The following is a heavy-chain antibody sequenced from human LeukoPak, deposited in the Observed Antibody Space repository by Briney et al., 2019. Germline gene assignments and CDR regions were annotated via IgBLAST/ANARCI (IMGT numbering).Heavy chain of an antibody. J-gene: IGHJ4*02. D-gene: IGHD1-26*01. Sequence: RPGGSLRLSCAASGFTFRNYWMSWVRQAPGKGLEWVSAISGSGGSTYYADSVKGRFTISRDNSKNTLYLQMSSLRAEDTALYYCARVPGGWELYFDYWGQGTLVTVSS. CDR3: ARVPGGWELYFDY. CDR1: GFTFRNYW. CDR2: ISGSGGST. V-gene: IGHV3-23*01.